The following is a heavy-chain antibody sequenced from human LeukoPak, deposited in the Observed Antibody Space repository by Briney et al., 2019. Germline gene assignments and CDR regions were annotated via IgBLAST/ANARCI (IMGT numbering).Heavy chain of an antibody. Sequence: GGSLRLSCEASGFSMSGYWMSWVRQAPGKGLEWVANIKQDGSEKYYIDSVKGRFTISRDNAKNSLYLQMNSLRAEDTAMYYCARNSAGNDYWVRGTLVTVS. D-gene: IGHD6-13*01. J-gene: IGHJ4*02. CDR3: ARNSAGNDY. V-gene: IGHV3-7*01. CDR2: IKQDGSEK. CDR1: GFSMSGYW.